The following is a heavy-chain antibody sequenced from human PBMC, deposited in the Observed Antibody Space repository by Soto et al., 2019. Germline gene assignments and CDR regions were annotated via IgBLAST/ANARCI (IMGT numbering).Heavy chain of an antibody. V-gene: IGHV3-30-3*01. CDR3: ARGSVKRFVGATGGGWNY. D-gene: IGHD1-26*01. CDR1: GFTFSSYA. Sequence: QVQLVESGGGVVQPVRSLRLSCAASGFTFSSYAMHWVRQAPGKGLEWVAVISYDGSHNFYADSVKGRFTISRDNSKNTMDLQLNSLRTEDTAAYYCARGSVKRFVGATGGGWNYWGQGTLVTVSS. J-gene: IGHJ4*02. CDR2: ISYDGSHN.